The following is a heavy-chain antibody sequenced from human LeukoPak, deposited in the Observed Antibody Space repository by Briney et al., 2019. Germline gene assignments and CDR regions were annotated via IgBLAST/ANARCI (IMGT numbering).Heavy chain of an antibody. CDR2: ISSSSNTI. D-gene: IGHD2-21*02. Sequence: GGSLRLSCAASGFTFSSYSMNWVRQAPGKGLEWVSYISSSSNTIYYADSVKGRFTISRDNARDSLFLQMNSLRDEDTSVYYCARAVTVVTRGGLVFDYWGQGTLVTVSS. J-gene: IGHJ4*02. CDR3: ARAVTVVTRGGLVFDY. V-gene: IGHV3-48*02. CDR1: GFTFSSYS.